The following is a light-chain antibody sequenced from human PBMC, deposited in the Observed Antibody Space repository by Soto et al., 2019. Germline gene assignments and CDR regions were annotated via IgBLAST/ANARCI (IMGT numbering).Light chain of an antibody. CDR2: AAS. CDR1: QSLSSY. V-gene: IGKV1-39*01. J-gene: IGKJ4*01. CDR3: QQSYSTPVT. Sequence: DIQMTQSPSSLSASVGDRVTITCRARQSLSSYLNWYQQKPGKAPKLLIYAASSLQSGVPSRFSGSGSGTDFTLTISSLQPEDFATYYCQQSYSTPVTFGGGPNVEIK.